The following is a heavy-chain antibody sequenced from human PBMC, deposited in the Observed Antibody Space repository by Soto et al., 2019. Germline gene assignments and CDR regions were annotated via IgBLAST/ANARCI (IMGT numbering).Heavy chain of an antibody. CDR3: AREFDSGDLGLDL. D-gene: IGHD2-21*01. Sequence: QVHLVQSGPEVKTPGASVRVSCKSSGYTFGTYYIHWIRQAPGQRPEWLGWVSPLSGGTSIAQRFQGRLMLTTGASINTVFMELRWLSSGDTALYFCAREFDSGDLGLDLWGQGTTVSV. J-gene: IGHJ6*02. CDR2: VSPLSGGT. V-gene: IGHV1-2*02. CDR1: GYTFGTYY.